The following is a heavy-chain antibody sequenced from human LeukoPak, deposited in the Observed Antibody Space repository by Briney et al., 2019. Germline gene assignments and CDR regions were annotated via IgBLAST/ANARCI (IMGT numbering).Heavy chain of an antibody. V-gene: IGHV3-30*02. J-gene: IGHJ4*02. CDR1: GFTFSSYG. D-gene: IGHD3-10*01. CDR2: IRYDGSNK. Sequence: LAGGSLRLSCAASGFTFSSYGMHWVRQAPGKGLEWVAFIRYDGSNKYYADSVKGRFTISRDNSKNTLYLQMNSLRAEDTAVYYCARAGSYYGSGSLDYWGQETLVTVSS. CDR3: ARAGSYYGSGSLDY.